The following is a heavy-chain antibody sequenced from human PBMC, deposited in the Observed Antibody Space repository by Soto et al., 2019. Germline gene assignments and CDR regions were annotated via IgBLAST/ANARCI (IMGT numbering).Heavy chain of an antibody. CDR3: AASTVTHYWYYGMDV. Sequence: GGSLRLSCAASGFTFSSYSMNWVRQAPGKGLEWVSSISSSSSYIYYADSVKGRFTISRDNAKNSLYLQMNSLRAEDTAVYYCAASTVTHYWYYGMDVWGQGTTVTVSS. CDR1: GFTFSSYS. D-gene: IGHD4-4*01. CDR2: ISSSSSYI. V-gene: IGHV3-21*01. J-gene: IGHJ6*02.